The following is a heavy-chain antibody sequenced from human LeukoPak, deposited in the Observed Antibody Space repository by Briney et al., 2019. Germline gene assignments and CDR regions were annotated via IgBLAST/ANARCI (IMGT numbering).Heavy chain of an antibody. Sequence: SETLSLTCTVSGGSISSYYWSWIRQPPGKGLEWSGYISYSGSTNYNPSLKSRVTISGDTSKNQFSLKLSSVAAADTAVYYCARQGYCSSISCRFFDYWGQGTLVTVSP. CDR3: ARQGYCSSISCRFFDY. D-gene: IGHD2-2*01. V-gene: IGHV4-59*08. CDR2: ISYSGST. J-gene: IGHJ4*02. CDR1: GGSISSYY.